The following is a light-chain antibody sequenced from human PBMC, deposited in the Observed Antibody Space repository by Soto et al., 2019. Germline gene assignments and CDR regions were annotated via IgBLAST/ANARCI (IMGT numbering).Light chain of an antibody. V-gene: IGLV3-21*02. Sequence: SYELTQPPSVSVAPGQTSRSSGLVNDIASKSVHWSQQKPGQAPVLVVYDDNDRPSGIPERLSGSNSGDTATLTISRVEAGDEADYYCQVWDSSSDHYVFGSGTKVTVL. CDR1: DIASKS. J-gene: IGLJ1*01. CDR2: DDN. CDR3: QVWDSSSDHYV.